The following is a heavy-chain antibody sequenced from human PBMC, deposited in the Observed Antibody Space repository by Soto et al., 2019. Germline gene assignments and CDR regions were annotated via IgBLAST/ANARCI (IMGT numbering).Heavy chain of an antibody. Sequence: GGSLRLSCAASGFTFSSYAMSWVRQAPGKGLEWASAISGSGGSTYYADSVKGRFTISRDNSKNTLYLQMNSLRAEDTAVYYCAKDLFYGDYGLDYWGQGTLVTVSS. V-gene: IGHV3-23*01. J-gene: IGHJ4*02. CDR3: AKDLFYGDYGLDY. CDR2: ISGSGGST. CDR1: GFTFSSYA. D-gene: IGHD4-17*01.